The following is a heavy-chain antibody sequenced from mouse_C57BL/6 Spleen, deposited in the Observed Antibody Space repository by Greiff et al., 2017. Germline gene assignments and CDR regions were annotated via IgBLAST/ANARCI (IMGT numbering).Heavy chain of an antibody. CDR1: GYTFTSYW. Sequence: QVHVKQPGAELVKPGASVKLSCKASGYTFTSYWMHWVKQRPGQGLEWIGMIHPNSGSTNYNEKFKSKATLTVDKSSSTAYMQLSSLTSEDSAVYYCARMGAALYYYAMDYWGQGTSVTVSS. D-gene: IGHD6-1*01. CDR3: ARMGAALYYYAMDY. CDR2: IHPNSGST. V-gene: IGHV1-64*01. J-gene: IGHJ4*01.